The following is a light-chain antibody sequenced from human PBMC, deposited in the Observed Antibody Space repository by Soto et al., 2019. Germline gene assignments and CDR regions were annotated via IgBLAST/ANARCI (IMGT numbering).Light chain of an antibody. CDR2: DVS. CDR1: SSDVGGYNF. J-gene: IGLJ1*01. V-gene: IGLV2-14*01. CDR3: SSYTSSSTPYV. Sequence: QSALTQPASVSGSPGQSITISCTGTSSDVGGYNFVSWYQQHSGKAPQLMIYDVSNRPSGVSNRFSGSKSDNTASLIISGLQAEDEADYYCSSYTSSSTPYVFGTGTKVTVL.